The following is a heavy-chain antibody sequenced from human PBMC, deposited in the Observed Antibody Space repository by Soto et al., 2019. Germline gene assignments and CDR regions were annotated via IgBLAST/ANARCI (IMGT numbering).Heavy chain of an antibody. CDR1: GYTFTSYG. D-gene: IGHD3-16*01. J-gene: IGHJ6*02. CDR2: ISAYNGNT. CDR3: ATFYVKSYYYGMDV. V-gene: IGHV1-18*01. Sequence: QVQLVQSGAEVKKPGASVKVSCKASGYTFTSYGISWVRQAPGQGLEWMGWISAYNGNTNYAQKLKDRVTMTTDTSTTTAYMELRSLRSDDTAVYYCATFYVKSYYYGMDVWGQGTTVTVSS.